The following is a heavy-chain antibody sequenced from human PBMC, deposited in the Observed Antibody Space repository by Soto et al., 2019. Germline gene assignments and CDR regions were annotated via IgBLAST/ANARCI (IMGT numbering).Heavy chain of an antibody. J-gene: IGHJ4*02. D-gene: IGHD4-17*01. CDR1: GFTFSSYA. CDR2: ISYDGSNK. CDR3: ARVLTTVVTPANY. V-gene: IGHV3-30-3*01. Sequence: XVSLRLSFAASGFTFSSYAVHWVRQAPGKGLEWVAVISYDGSNKYYADSVKGRFTISRDNSKNTLYLQMNSLRAEDTAVYYCARVLTTVVTPANYWGQGTLVTVSS.